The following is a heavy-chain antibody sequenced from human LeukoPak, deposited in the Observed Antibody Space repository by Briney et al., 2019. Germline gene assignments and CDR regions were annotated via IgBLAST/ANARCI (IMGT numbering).Heavy chain of an antibody. Sequence: AGGSLRLSCAASGFTFSSYGMHWVRQAPGKGLEWVAFIRYDGSNKYYADSVKGRFTISRDNAKNSLYLQMNSLRAEDTAVYYCARDEYCSSTSCRGLYYYYYMDVWGKGTTVTVSS. CDR1: GFTFSSYG. V-gene: IGHV3-30*02. CDR2: IRYDGSNK. CDR3: ARDEYCSSTSCRGLYYYYYMDV. D-gene: IGHD2-2*01. J-gene: IGHJ6*03.